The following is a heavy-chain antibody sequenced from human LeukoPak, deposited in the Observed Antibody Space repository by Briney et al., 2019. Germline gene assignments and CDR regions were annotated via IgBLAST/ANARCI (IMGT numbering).Heavy chain of an antibody. CDR3: ARGIVTQDVAAFDI. CDR1: GGSISSYY. CDR2: IYYSGST. D-gene: IGHD3-22*01. V-gene: IGHV4-59*01. Sequence: SETLSLTCTASGGSISSYYWSWIRQPPGKGLEWIGYIYYSGSTNYNPSLKSRVTISVDTSKNQFSLKLSSVTAADAAVYYCARGIVTQDVAAFDIWGQGTMVTVSS. J-gene: IGHJ3*02.